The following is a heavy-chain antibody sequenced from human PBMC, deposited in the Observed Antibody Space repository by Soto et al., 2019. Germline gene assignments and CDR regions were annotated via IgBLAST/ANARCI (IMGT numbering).Heavy chain of an antibody. CDR1: GFTFSNYA. CDR2: ITRTDST. V-gene: IGHV3-23*01. Sequence: GGSLRLSCTASGFTFSNYAMSWVRQAPGKGLEWVSAITRTDSTYYADSVKGRFTISRDNSRNTLYLQMNSLRAEDTAVYYCARDVSGSLDFWGRGTLVTVSS. D-gene: IGHD1-26*01. J-gene: IGHJ4*02. CDR3: ARDVSGSLDF.